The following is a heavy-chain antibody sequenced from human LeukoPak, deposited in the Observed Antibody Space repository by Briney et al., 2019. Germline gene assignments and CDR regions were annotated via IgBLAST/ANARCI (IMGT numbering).Heavy chain of an antibody. CDR1: GYTFTSYY. J-gene: IGHJ4*02. CDR3: ARDRANYDILTGYYTPGYYFDY. D-gene: IGHD3-9*01. CDR2: INPNSGGT. Sequence: ASVKVSCKASGYTFTSYYMHWVRQAPGQGLEWMGWINPNSGGTNYAQKFQGRVTMTRDTSISTAYMELSRLRSDDTAVYYCARDRANYDILTGYYTPGYYFDYWGQGTLVTVSS. V-gene: IGHV1-2*02.